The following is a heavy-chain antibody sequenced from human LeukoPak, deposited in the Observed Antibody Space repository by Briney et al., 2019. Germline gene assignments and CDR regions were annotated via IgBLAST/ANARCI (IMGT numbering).Heavy chain of an antibody. CDR2: ISSSSSYI. Sequence: GGSLRLSCAASGFTFSSYSMNWVRQAPGKGLEWVSSISSSSSYIYYADSVKGRFTISRDNAKNSLYLQMNSLRAEDTAVYYCARGLRYCSGGSCYNSDAFDIWGQGTMVTVSS. CDR3: ARGLRYCSGGSCYNSDAFDI. D-gene: IGHD2-15*01. CDR1: GFTFSSYS. J-gene: IGHJ3*02. V-gene: IGHV3-21*01.